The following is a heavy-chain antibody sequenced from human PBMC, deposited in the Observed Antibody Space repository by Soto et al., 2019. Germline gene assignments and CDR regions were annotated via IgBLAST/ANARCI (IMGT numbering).Heavy chain of an antibody. D-gene: IGHD2-2*01. V-gene: IGHV1-18*01. CDR3: ARWDPVVVPAGMDY. CDR2: ISAYNGNT. J-gene: IGHJ4*02. Sequence: QVQLVQSGAEVKKPGASVKVSCKASGYTFTSYGISWVRQAPGQGLEWMGWISAYNGNTNYVQKLQGRLTMTADTSTSTAYMELRRLRSDDTAVYYCARWDPVVVPAGMDYWGQGTLVTVSS. CDR1: GYTFTSYG.